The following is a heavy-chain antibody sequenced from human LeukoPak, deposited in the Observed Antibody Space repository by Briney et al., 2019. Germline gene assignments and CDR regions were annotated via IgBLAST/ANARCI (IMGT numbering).Heavy chain of an antibody. CDR2: ISSNGGST. CDR3: VKEACGGDCYSGSDDY. Sequence: PGGSLRLSCSASGFTFSSYAMHWVRQAPGKGLEYVSAISSNGGSTYYADSVKGGFTISRDNSKNTLYLQMSSLRAEDTAVYYCVKEACGGDCYSGSDDYWGQGTLVTVSS. V-gene: IGHV3-64D*06. D-gene: IGHD2-21*02. CDR1: GFTFSSYA. J-gene: IGHJ4*02.